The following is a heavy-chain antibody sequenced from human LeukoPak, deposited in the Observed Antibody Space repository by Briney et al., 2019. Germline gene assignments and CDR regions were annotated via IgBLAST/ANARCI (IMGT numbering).Heavy chain of an antibody. V-gene: IGHV1-69*05. CDR1: GATFSSYA. CDR3: ARGNDFWSGRYYFDY. Sequence: SVKLSCKASGATFSSYAISWVRQAPGQGLEWMGGIIPIFGTANYAQKFQGRVTITTDESTSTAYMELSSLRSEDTAVYYCARGNDFWSGRYYFDYWGQGTLVTVSS. J-gene: IGHJ4*02. D-gene: IGHD3-3*01. CDR2: IIPIFGTA.